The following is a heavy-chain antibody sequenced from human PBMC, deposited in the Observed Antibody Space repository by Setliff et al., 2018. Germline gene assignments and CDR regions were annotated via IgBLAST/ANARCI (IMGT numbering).Heavy chain of an antibody. V-gene: IGHV4-39*07. D-gene: IGHD2-2*01. CDR3: AREGRSSTRGWYMDA. CDR2: IYQNGIT. Sequence: SETLSLTCTVSGASISGNSYYWDWIRQSPEKGLEWIGTIYQNGITYYNPSVKSRFTITVDTSKNQFSLKLTSMTAADTAVYFCAREGRSSTRGWYMDAWGKGTSVTVSS. J-gene: IGHJ6*03. CDR1: GASISGNSYY.